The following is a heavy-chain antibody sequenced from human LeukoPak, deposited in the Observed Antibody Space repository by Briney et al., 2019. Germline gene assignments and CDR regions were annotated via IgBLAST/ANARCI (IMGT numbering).Heavy chain of an antibody. D-gene: IGHD6-19*01. CDR3: AKDTTGGWSGYFDS. CDR2: IWHDGSSE. CDR1: GLTFSTYG. J-gene: IGHJ4*02. Sequence: GGSLRLSCAASGLTFSTYGVHWVRQAPGKGLEWVAVIWHDGSSEFYADSVKGRFSISRDDSKNTVSLQMNSLRAEDTALYYCAKDTTGGWSGYFDSRGQGILVTVSS. V-gene: IGHV3-33*06.